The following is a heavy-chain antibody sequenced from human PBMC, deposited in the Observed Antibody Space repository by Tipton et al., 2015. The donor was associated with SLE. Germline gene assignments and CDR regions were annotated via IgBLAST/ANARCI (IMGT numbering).Heavy chain of an antibody. V-gene: IGHV3-9*01. D-gene: IGHD1/OR15-1a*01. CDR2: ISWNSGSI. J-gene: IGHJ3*02. CDR1: GFTFSSYW. Sequence: SLRLSCAASGFTFSSYWMHWVRQAPGKGLVWVSRISWNSGSIGYADSVKGRFTISRDNAKNSLYLQMNSLRAEDTALYYCAKDMMEVGTNAFDIWGQGTMVTVSS. CDR3: AKDMMEVGTNAFDI.